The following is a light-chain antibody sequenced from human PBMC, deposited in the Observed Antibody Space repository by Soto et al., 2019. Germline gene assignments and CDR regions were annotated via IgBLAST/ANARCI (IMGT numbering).Light chain of an antibody. J-gene: IGKJ2*02. CDR1: QSVLYSSNNKNY. Sequence: DIVMTQSPDSLAVSLGERATINCKSSQSVLYSSNNKNYLAWYQQKPGQPPKLLISWASTRESGVPDRFSGSGSETDFTLTISSRQAEDVAVYYCQQYYSTPCTFGQGTKLEIK. CDR3: QQYYSTPCT. V-gene: IGKV4-1*01. CDR2: WAS.